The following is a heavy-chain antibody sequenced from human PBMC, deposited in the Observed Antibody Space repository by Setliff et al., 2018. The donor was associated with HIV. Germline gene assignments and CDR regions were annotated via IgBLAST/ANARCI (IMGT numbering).Heavy chain of an antibody. J-gene: IGHJ6*03. V-gene: IGHV3-7*03. Sequence: PGGSLRLSCAASGFPFSGHWMSWVRQAPGKGLEWVANIKQNGSEKYYVDSAKGRFTISRDNTMNSLYLQMNSLRAEDTAVYYCARLGDIFAYYNYYYLDVWGKGTTVTVSS. CDR3: ARLGDIFAYYNYYYLDV. CDR1: GFPFSGHW. CDR2: IKQNGSEK. D-gene: IGHD3-10*01.